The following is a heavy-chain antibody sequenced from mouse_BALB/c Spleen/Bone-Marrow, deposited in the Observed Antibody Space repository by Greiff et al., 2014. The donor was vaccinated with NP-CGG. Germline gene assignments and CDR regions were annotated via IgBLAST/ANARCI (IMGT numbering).Heavy chain of an antibody. V-gene: IGHV1-18*01. Sequence: VQLQQPGPELVKPGVSMKISCKASGYSFTGYTMNWVKQSHGENLEWIGLINPYNGGTRYNQKFKGKATLTVDKSSSTAYMELLSLTSEDSAVYYCAKGDYDDYWGQGTTLTVSS. CDR1: GYSFTGYT. CDR3: AKGDYDDY. CDR2: INPYNGGT. D-gene: IGHD2-4*01. J-gene: IGHJ2*01.